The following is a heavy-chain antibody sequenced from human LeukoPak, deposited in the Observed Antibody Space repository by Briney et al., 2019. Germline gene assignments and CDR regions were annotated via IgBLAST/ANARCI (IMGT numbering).Heavy chain of an antibody. CDR3: ARCRYARSGYYYEGFDY. CDR2: INSDGSST. J-gene: IGHJ4*02. D-gene: IGHD3-22*01. CDR1: GFTFSSYW. V-gene: IGHV3-74*01. Sequence: GGSLRLSCAASGFTFSSYWVHWVRQAPGKGLVWVSRINSDGSSTSYADSVKGRFTISRDNAKNTLYLQMNSLRAEDTAVYYCARCRYARSGYYYEGFDYWGQGTLVTVSS.